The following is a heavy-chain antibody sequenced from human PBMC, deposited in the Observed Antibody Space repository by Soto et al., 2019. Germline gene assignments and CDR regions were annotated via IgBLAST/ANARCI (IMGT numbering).Heavy chain of an antibody. Sequence: GGSLTLACSASGFTFSNYAMRWVRLAPGKGLEYVSDISSNGGSTYYADSVKGRFTSSRDNSKNTLYLQVSSLRAEHTAVDYCVKEAGIAPSYCFDYWAKATLGPVS. J-gene: IGHJ4*02. D-gene: IGHD6-13*01. V-gene: IGHV3-64D*06. CDR3: VKEAGIAPSYCFDY. CDR1: GFTFSNYA. CDR2: ISSNGGST.